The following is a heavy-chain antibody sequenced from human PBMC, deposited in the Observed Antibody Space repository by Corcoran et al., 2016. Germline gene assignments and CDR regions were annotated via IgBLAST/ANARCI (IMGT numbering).Heavy chain of an antibody. D-gene: IGHD3-16*01. V-gene: IGHV3-33*01. CDR1: GFTFSNHG. CDR2: IWYDGSNK. J-gene: IGHJ4*02. Sequence: QVQLVESGGGVVQPGRSLRLSCAASGFTFSNHGMHWVRQAPGKGLEWVAIIWYDGSNKYYADSVKGRFTISRENSKNTLWLQIDSLRADDTAVYYCARDWGTTTTSGYCFDYWGQGILVTVSS. CDR3: ARDWGTTTTSGYCFDY.